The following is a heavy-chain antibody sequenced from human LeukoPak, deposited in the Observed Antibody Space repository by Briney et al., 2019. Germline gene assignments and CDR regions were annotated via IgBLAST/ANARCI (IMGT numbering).Heavy chain of an antibody. CDR2: IRYTEST. V-gene: IGHV4-59*11. CDR3: ARLHALGAEEFDP. J-gene: IGHJ5*02. CDR1: GGSISGHY. Sequence: SETLSLTCTVSGGSISGHYWSWIRQSPGKGLQWIGYIRYTESTNYNPSLNSRVTMSVDTPHNQFSLRLTSVTPADTAVYYCARLHALGAEEFDPWGQGALVTVSS. D-gene: IGHD3-16*01.